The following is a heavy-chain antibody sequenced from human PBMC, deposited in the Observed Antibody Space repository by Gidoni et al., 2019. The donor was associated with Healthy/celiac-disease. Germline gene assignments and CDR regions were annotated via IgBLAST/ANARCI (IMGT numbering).Heavy chain of an antibody. Sequence: QVQLVQSGAEVKKPGASVKVSCKASGYTFTSYYMHWVRQAPGQGLEWMGIINPSVGSTSYEQKFQGRVTMTRDTSTSTVYMELSSLRSEDTAVYYCARDRSPDYDFWSGYSNLFDYWGQGTLVTVSS. V-gene: IGHV1-46*03. D-gene: IGHD3-3*01. CDR2: INPSVGST. J-gene: IGHJ4*02. CDR3: ARDRSPDYDFWSGYSNLFDY. CDR1: GYTFTSYY.